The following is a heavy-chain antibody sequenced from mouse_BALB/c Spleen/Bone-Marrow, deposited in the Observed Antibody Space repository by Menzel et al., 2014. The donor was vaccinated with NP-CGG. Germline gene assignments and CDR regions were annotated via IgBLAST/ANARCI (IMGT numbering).Heavy chain of an antibody. D-gene: IGHD1-1*01. J-gene: IGHJ1*01. CDR2: IWSGGST. CDR1: GFSLTSYG. Sequence: VKLVESGPGLVQPSQSLSITCTVSGFSLTSYGVHWVRQSPGKGLEWLGAIWSGGSTDYNAAFISRLSISKDNSKSQVFFKMNSLQANDTAIYYCARNYYGSSYWYFDVWGAGTTVTVSS. CDR3: ARNYYGSSYWYFDV. V-gene: IGHV2-2*02.